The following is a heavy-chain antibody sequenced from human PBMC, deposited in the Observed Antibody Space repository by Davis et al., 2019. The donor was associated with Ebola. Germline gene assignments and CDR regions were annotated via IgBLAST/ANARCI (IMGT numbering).Heavy chain of an antibody. D-gene: IGHD3-10*01. J-gene: IGHJ4*02. CDR2: ISSSSSTI. CDR1: GFTFSSYS. CDR3: AGYGEIFDY. V-gene: IGHV3-48*04. Sequence: GGSLKISCAASGFTFSSYSMNWVRQAPGKGLEWVSYISSSSSTIYYADSVKGRFTISRDNAKNSLYLQMNSLRAEDTAVYYCAGYGEIFDYWGQGTLVTVSS.